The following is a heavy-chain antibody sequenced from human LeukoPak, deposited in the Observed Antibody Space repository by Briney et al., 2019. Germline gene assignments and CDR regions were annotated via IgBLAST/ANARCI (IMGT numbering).Heavy chain of an antibody. V-gene: IGHV3-7*01. CDR3: VSVTTVVEDYYYMDV. CDR1: GFTFTNYW. Sequence: GGSLRLSCVASGFTFTNYWMTWVRQAPGKGLEWVANMKQDGREKYYVDSVKGRFTISRDNAKNSLYLQMNSLRAEDTAFYYCVSVTTVVEDYYYMDVWGKGTTVTVSS. J-gene: IGHJ6*03. D-gene: IGHD4-23*01. CDR2: MKQDGREK.